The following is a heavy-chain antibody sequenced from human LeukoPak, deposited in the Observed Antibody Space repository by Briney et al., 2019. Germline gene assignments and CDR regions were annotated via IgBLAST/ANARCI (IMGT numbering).Heavy chain of an antibody. J-gene: IGHJ5*02. D-gene: IGHD3-9*01. CDR2: ISGSGGTT. Sequence: GGSLRLSCAASGFTFSGYAMTWMRRAPGKGLEWVSTISGSGGTTYYADSVKGRFTISRDNSKNTLYLQMNSLRADDTAVYYCAKGKNGTGYLNWFDPWGEGPLVTVSS. V-gene: IGHV3-23*01. CDR1: GFTFSGYA. CDR3: AKGKNGTGYLNWFDP.